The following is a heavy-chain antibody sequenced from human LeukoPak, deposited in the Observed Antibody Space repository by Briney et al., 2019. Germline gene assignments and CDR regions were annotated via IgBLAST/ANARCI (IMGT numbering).Heavy chain of an antibody. Sequence: GGSLRLSCAASGFTFSSYGMRWVRQAPGKGLEWVAVIWYDGSNKHYADSVKGQFTISRDNSKNTLYLQMNSLRAEDTAVYYCARSRGIVVPAAMFDYWGQGTLVTVSS. V-gene: IGHV3-33*01. CDR3: ARSRGIVVPAAMFDY. CDR2: IWYDGSNK. J-gene: IGHJ4*02. D-gene: IGHD2-2*01. CDR1: GFTFSSYG.